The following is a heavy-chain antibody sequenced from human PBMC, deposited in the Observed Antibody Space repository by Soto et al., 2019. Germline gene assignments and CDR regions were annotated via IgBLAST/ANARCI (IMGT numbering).Heavy chain of an antibody. D-gene: IGHD6-19*01. CDR1: GFNFKSFA. CDR3: AKADGQQWLIPHLDN. CDR2: LGCVGGSA. V-gene: IGHV3-23*01. Sequence: EVQLLESGGGVVQPGGSLRLSCVVSGFNFKSFAIAWVRQVAGERLEWVSGLGCVGGSASYADSVKGRFSIASADSKITVSLPLNSLRVKDTAQYYCAKADGQQWLIPHLDNWGQGTLVTVS. J-gene: IGHJ4*02.